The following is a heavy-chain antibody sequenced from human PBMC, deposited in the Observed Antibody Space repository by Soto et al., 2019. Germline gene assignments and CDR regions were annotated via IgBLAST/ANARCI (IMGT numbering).Heavy chain of an antibody. Sequence: SETLSLTCTVSGGSISSGDYYWSWIRQPPGKGLEWIGYIYYSGSTYYNPSLKSRVTISVDTSKNQFSLKLSSVTAADTAVYYCAREVGYGSGSYEVWGKGTLVTVSS. CDR2: IYYSGST. CDR3: AREVGYGSGSYEV. D-gene: IGHD3-10*01. V-gene: IGHV4-30-4*01. CDR1: GGSISSGDYY. J-gene: IGHJ1*01.